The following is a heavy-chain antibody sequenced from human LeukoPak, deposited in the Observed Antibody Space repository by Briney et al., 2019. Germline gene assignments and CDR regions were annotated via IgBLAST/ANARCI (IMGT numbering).Heavy chain of an antibody. CDR2: ISSSSSYI. D-gene: IGHD3-10*01. Sequence: KPGGSLRLSCAASGFTFSSYSMNWVRQAPGKGLEWVSSISSSSSYIYYADSVKGRFTISRDNAKNSLYLQMNSLRAEDTAVYYCARAGPTFGEFPYFDYWGQGTLVTVSS. CDR3: ARAGPTFGEFPYFDY. J-gene: IGHJ4*02. CDR1: GFTFSSYS. V-gene: IGHV3-21*01.